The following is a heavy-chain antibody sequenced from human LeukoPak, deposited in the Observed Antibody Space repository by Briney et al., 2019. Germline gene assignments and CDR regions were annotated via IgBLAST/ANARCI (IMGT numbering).Heavy chain of an antibody. J-gene: IGHJ4*02. V-gene: IGHV3-30*18. Sequence: GGSLRLSCAASGFTFSSYGRPWVRQATGKGLEWVAVISYDGSNKYYADSVKGRFTISRDNSKNTLYLQMSSLRAEDTAVYYCAKDYSSGYYFDYWGQGTLVTVSS. CDR3: AKDYSSGYYFDY. CDR1: GFTFSSYG. CDR2: ISYDGSNK. D-gene: IGHD3-22*01.